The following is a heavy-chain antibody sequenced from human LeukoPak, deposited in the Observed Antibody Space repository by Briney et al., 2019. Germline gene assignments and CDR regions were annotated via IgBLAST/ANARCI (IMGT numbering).Heavy chain of an antibody. D-gene: IGHD2-15*01. CDR1: GGSLSSYF. CDR2: IYYSGST. J-gene: IGHJ5*02. V-gene: IGHV4-59*01. CDR3: AREVVVAATWFDP. Sequence: SETLSLTCTVSGGSLSSYFWSWIRQPPGKGLEWIGYIYYSGSTNYNPSLKSRVTISVDTSNNQFSLKLSPVTAADTAVYYCAREVVVAATWFDPWGQGTLVTVSS.